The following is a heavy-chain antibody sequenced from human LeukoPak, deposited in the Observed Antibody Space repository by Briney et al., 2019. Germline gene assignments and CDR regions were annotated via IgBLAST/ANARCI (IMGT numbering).Heavy chain of an antibody. D-gene: IGHD2-2*01. J-gene: IGHJ4*02. CDR1: GFTFSSYA. CDR2: ISYDGSNK. CDR3: ARPPDCSSTSCYRFFDY. V-gene: IGHV3-30-3*01. Sequence: SGGSLRPSCAASGFTFSSYAMHWVRQAPGKGLEWVAVISYDGSNKYYADSVKGRFTISRDNSKNTLYLQMNSLRAEDTAVYYCARPPDCSSTSCYRFFDYWGQGTLVTVSS.